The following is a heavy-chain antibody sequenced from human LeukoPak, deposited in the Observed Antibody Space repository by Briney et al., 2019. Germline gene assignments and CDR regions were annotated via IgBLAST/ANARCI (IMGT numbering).Heavy chain of an antibody. CDR1: GFTVTANY. CDR2: IYRGDST. Sequence: PGGSLRLSCAASGFTVTANYMSWVRQAPGKGLEWVSLIYRGDSTYYADSVKDRFTISRDNSKNTLYLQMSSLRAEDTAVYYCARLQVERTTYYYYGMDVWGQGTTVTVSS. D-gene: IGHD1-1*01. V-gene: IGHV3-66*04. CDR3: ARLQVERTTYYYYGMDV. J-gene: IGHJ6*02.